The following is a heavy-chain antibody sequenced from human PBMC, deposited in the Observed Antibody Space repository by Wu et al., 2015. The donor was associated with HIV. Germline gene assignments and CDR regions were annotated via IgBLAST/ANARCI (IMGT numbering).Heavy chain of an antibody. V-gene: IGHV1-46*03. CDR1: GYTFTGYY. CDR2: INPSSAYA. J-gene: IGHJ6*03. Sequence: QVQLVQSGAEVKKPGASVKVSCKASGYTFTGYYMHWVRQAPGQGLEWMGIINPSSAYATYAQKFQGRITMTRDTSTSTVYMELSSLSSEDTAVYYCTTGGXSDIPPTYYMDVWGKGTTVTVSS. CDR3: TTGGXSDIPPTYYMDV.